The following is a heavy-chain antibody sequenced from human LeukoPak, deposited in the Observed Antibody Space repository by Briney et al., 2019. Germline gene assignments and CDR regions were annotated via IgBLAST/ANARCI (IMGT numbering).Heavy chain of an antibody. CDR1: GDSVTSDNSY. Sequence: SETLSLTCNVSGDSVTSDNSYWAWIRQPPGKGPEWIGTIYHSGSAYHNPSLKSRLTISIDTSKSQFSLRLTSVTAADTALYFCARAPHTSPTDYYFDFWGPGTLVTVSS. J-gene: IGHJ4*02. D-gene: IGHD1-14*01. CDR2: IYHSGSA. V-gene: IGHV4-39*07. CDR3: ARAPHTSPTDYYFDF.